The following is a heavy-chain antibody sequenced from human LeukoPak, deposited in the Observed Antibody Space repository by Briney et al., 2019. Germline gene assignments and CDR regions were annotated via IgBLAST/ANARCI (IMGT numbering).Heavy chain of an antibody. J-gene: IGHJ4*02. D-gene: IGHD4-17*01. CDR2: IYYSGST. CDR1: GGSISSGDYY. V-gene: IGHV4-30-4*01. Sequence: PSETLSLTCTVSGGSISSGDYYWSWIRQPPGKGLEWIGYIYYSGSTYYNPSLKSRVTISVDTSKNQFSLKLSSVTAADTAVYYCARGPYGDYSLFDYWGQGTLVTVSS. CDR3: ARGPYGDYSLFDY.